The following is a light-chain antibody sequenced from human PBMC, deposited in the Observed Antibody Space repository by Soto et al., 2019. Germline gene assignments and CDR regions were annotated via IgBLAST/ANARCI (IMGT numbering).Light chain of an antibody. J-gene: IGKJ1*01. CDR2: GAS. Sequence: EIVMTQSPATLSVSPGERATLSCRASQSVSSNLAWYQQKPGQAPGLLIYGASTSATGIPARFSGSGSGTEFTRTISSLQSEDFAVYYCQQYNNWPPTFGQGTKVEIK. CDR1: QSVSSN. CDR3: QQYNNWPPT. V-gene: IGKV3-15*01.